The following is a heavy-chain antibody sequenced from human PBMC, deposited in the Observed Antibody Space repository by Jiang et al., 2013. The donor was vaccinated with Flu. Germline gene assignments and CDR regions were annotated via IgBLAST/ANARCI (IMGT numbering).Heavy chain of an antibody. V-gene: IGHV5-51*01. CDR2: IYPGDSDT. CDR1: GYSFTSYW. CDR3: ARRRDSSGYYLGAFDI. Sequence: GAEVKKPGESLKISCKGSGYSFTSYWIGWVRQMPGKGLEWMGIIYPGDSDTRYSPSFQGQVTISADKSITTAYLQWSSLKASDTAMYYCARRRDSSGYYLGAFDIWGQGTMVTVSS. D-gene: IGHD3-22*01. J-gene: IGHJ3*02.